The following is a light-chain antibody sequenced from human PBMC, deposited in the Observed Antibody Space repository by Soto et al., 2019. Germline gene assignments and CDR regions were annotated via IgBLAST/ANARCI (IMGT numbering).Light chain of an antibody. CDR3: QQLISYPIT. CDR1: QGISSY. V-gene: IGKV1-9*01. Sequence: DIHFTHSPSFLSASLVDRVTITCRASQGISSYLAWYQQKPGKAPKLLIYAASTLQSGVPLRFSGSGSGTSFTLTISSLQPEDFATYYCQQLISYPITFGQGTRLEI. J-gene: IGKJ5*01. CDR2: AAS.